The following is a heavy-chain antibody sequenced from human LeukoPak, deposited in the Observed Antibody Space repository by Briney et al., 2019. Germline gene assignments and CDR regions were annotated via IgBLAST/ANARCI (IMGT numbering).Heavy chain of an antibody. CDR3: ARGDSSSWYFLGAFDI. D-gene: IGHD6-13*01. CDR1: GDSVSSNSAT. V-gene: IGHV6-1*01. J-gene: IGHJ3*02. CDR2: TYYRSKWYN. Sequence: SQTLSHTCAISGDSVSSNSATWNWIRQSPSRGLEWLGRTYYRSKWYNDYALSVKSRITINPDTSKNQFSLQLNSVTPEDTAVYYCARGDSSSWYFLGAFDIWGQGTMVTVSS.